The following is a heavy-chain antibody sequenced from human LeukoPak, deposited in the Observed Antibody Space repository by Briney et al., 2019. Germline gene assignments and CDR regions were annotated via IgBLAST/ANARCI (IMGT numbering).Heavy chain of an antibody. D-gene: IGHD4-17*01. J-gene: IGHJ2*01. V-gene: IGHV3-9*01. CDR3: ARGQRSTVTTLWYFDL. Sequence: GGSLRLSCAASGFTFDDYAMHWVRQTPGKGLEWVSGVTWNSGGTGYADSVKGRFAISRDNAENSVHLQMNSLRAEDTALYYCARGQRSTVTTLWYFDLWGRGTLVTVSS. CDR2: VTWNSGGT. CDR1: GFTFDDYA.